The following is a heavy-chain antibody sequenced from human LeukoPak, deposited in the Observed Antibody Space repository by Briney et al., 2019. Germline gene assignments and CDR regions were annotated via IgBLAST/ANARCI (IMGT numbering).Heavy chain of an antibody. Sequence: GGSLRLSCAASGFTFSSYAMSWVRQAPGKGLEWVSAISGSGGSTYYADSVKGRFTISRDNSKNTLYLQMNSLRAEDTAVHYCAKCPTPEAEQLRIHFDYWGQGTLVTVSS. CDR1: GFTFSSYA. D-gene: IGHD6-6*01. CDR2: ISGSGGST. V-gene: IGHV3-23*01. J-gene: IGHJ4*02. CDR3: AKCPTPEAEQLRIHFDY.